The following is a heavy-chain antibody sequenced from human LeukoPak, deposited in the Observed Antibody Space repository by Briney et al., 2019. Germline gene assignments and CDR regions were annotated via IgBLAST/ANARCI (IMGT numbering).Heavy chain of an antibody. CDR2: ISAYNGNT. Sequence: ASVKVSCKVSGYTLTELSMHWVRQAPGQGLEWMGWISAYNGNTNYAQKLQGRVTMTTDTSTSTAYMELRSLRSDDTAVYYCARFTSRVVVVPAARSGFDPWGQGTLVTVSS. CDR1: GYTLTELS. D-gene: IGHD2-2*01. J-gene: IGHJ5*02. CDR3: ARFTSRVVVVPAARSGFDP. V-gene: IGHV1-18*01.